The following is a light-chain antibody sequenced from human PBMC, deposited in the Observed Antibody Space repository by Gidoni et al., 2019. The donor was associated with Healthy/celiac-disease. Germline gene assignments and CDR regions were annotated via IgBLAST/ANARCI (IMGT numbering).Light chain of an antibody. V-gene: IGKV1-6*01. CDR3: LQDYNYPLT. J-gene: IGKJ3*01. Sequence: ALQITPSASSLSASVGDRVTITCRASQGIKNDLGWYQQKPGKAPKLLIYAASSLQSGVPSRCSGSGSGTDFTLTISSLQPEDFATYYCLQDYNYPLTFGPGTKVDIK. CDR2: AAS. CDR1: QGIKND.